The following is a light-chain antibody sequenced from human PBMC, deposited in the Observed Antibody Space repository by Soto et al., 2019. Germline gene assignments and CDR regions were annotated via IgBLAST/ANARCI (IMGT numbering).Light chain of an antibody. J-gene: IGKJ1*01. CDR3: QQYHNWPPWT. CDR1: QSVSSSY. CDR2: GAS. Sequence: EIVLTQSPGTLSLSPGERATLSCRASQSVSSSYLAWYQKKPGQAPRLLLYGASSRATGIPARFSGSGSGTELTLTISSLQSEDFAVYYCQQYHNWPPWTFGQGTKVDIK. V-gene: IGKV3-15*01.